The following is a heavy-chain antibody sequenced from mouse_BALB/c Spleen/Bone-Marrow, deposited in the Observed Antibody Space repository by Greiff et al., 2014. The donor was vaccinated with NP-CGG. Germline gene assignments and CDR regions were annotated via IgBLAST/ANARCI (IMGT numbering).Heavy chain of an antibody. V-gene: IGHV3-2*02. Sequence: VQLKESGPGLVKPSQSLSLTCTVTGYSITNVYAWNWIRQFPGDKLEWLGYISYSGSTSYIPSLKSRISITRDTSKNQFFLQLSSVTTEDTATYYCARGHYYGYGYFDVWAQGPRSPSPQ. CDR2: ISYSGST. D-gene: IGHD1-2*01. J-gene: IGHJ1*01. CDR3: ARGHYYGYGYFDV. CDR1: GYSITNVYA.